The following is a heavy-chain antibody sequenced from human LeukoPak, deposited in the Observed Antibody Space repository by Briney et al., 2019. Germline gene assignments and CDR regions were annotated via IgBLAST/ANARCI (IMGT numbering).Heavy chain of an antibody. CDR2: ISAYNGNT. CDR1: GYTFTSYG. D-gene: IGHD3-22*01. CDR3: ARGIVGPRRTTYYYDSSGYESGNLIDY. V-gene: IGHV1-18*01. J-gene: IGHJ4*02. Sequence: ASVKVSCKASGYTFTSYGISWVRQAPGQGLEWMGWISAYNGNTNYAQKLQGRVTMTTDTSTSTAYMELRSLRSDDTAVYYCARGIVGPRRTTYYYDSSGYESGNLIDYWGQGTLVTVSS.